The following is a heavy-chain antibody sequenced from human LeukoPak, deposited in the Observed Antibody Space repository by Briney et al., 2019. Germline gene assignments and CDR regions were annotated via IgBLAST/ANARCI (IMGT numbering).Heavy chain of an antibody. D-gene: IGHD4-17*01. CDR3: ARAGDYGDYGMDV. CDR1: GFAFNFYI. Sequence: PGGSLRLSCAASGFAFNFYILNWVRQAPGKGLEWVSSISSSSSHIYYADSVRGRLTISRDNAKNSLYLQMNSLRGEDTALYYCARAGDYGDYGMDVWGQGTTVTVSS. J-gene: IGHJ6*02. V-gene: IGHV3-21*01. CDR2: ISSSSSHI.